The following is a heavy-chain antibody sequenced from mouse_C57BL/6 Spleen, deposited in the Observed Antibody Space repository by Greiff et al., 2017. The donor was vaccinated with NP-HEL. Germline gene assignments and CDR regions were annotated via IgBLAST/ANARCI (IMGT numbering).Heavy chain of an antibody. D-gene: IGHD2-3*01. Sequence: VQLQQPGAELVKPGASVKMSCKASGYTFTSYWITWVKQRPGQGLEWIGDIYPGSGSTNYNEKFKSNATLTVDTSSSTAYMQLSSLTSEDSAVYYCARAGWGYSYFDYWGQGTTLTVSS. CDR3: ARAGWGYSYFDY. CDR2: IYPGSGST. CDR1: GYTFTSYW. V-gene: IGHV1-55*01. J-gene: IGHJ2*01.